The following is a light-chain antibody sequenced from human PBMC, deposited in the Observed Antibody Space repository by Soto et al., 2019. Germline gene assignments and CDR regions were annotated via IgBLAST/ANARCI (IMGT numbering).Light chain of an antibody. J-gene: IGLJ1*01. CDR1: SSDVGGYNY. Sequence: QSVLTQPASVSGSPGQSITISCTGTSSDVGGYNYVSWYQHHPGKAPKLLIYDVSNRPSGISNRFSGSKSDNTASLTISGLQPEDEADYYCSSYTTIKTRQIVFGTGTKVTVL. CDR3: SSYTTIKTRQIV. V-gene: IGLV2-14*03. CDR2: DVS.